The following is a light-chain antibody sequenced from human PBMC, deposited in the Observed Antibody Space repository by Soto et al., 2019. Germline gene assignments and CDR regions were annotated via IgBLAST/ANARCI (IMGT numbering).Light chain of an antibody. Sequence: EIVLTQSPGTLSLSPGEEATLSCRASQSVSTNFFAWYQQKPGQAPRLLIYGASTRATGIPDRFSGSGSGTDFTLTISRLEPEDSAVYYCQQYGRTSWTFGQGTKVDIK. J-gene: IGKJ1*01. V-gene: IGKV3-20*01. CDR2: GAS. CDR1: QSVSTNF. CDR3: QQYGRTSWT.